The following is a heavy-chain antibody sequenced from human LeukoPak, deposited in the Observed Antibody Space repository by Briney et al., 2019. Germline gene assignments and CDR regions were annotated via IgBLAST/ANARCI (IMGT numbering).Heavy chain of an antibody. V-gene: IGHV3-7*02. CDR1: GFTFSSYW. Sequence: GGSLRLSCAASGFTFSSYWMGWVRQAPGKGLEWVANIKQDGSEKYYVDSVKGRITVSRDNAKNSLYLQMNSLRDDDTAVYYCARVSGGSSPQYYFDYWGQGTLVTVSS. J-gene: IGHJ4*02. CDR3: ARVSGGSSPQYYFDY. CDR2: IKQDGSEK. D-gene: IGHD1-26*01.